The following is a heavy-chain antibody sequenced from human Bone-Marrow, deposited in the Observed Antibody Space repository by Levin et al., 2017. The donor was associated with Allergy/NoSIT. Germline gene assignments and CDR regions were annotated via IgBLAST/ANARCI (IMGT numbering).Heavy chain of an antibody. J-gene: IGHJ4*02. D-gene: IGHD5-18*01. CDR2: ISYDGSNK. CDR1: GFTFSSYG. V-gene: IGHV3-30*18. CDR3: AKDQSGYSYGTFDY. Sequence: GGSLRLSCAASGFTFSSYGMHWVRQAPGKGLEWVAVISYDGSNKYYADSVKGRFTISRDNSKNTLYLQMNSLRAEDTAVYYCAKDQSGYSYGTFDYWGQGTLVTVSS.